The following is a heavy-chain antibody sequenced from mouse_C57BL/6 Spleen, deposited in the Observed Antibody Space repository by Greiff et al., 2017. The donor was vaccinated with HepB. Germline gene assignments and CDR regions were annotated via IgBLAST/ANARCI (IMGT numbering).Heavy chain of an antibody. D-gene: IGHD1-1*01. CDR2: ISSGSSTI. CDR1: GFTFSDYG. Sequence: EVKLVESGGGLAKPGGSLKLSCAASGFTFSDYGMHWVRQAPEKGLEWVAYISSGSSTIYYADTVKGRFTISRDNATHTLFLHMTSLRSEDTAMYYCAMPCLVYGYAMDYWGQGTSVTVSS. CDR3: AMPCLVYGYAMDY. V-gene: IGHV5-17*01. J-gene: IGHJ4*01.